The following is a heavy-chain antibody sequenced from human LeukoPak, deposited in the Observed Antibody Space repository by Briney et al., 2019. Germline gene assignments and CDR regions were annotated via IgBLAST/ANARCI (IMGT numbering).Heavy chain of an antibody. CDR2: INQDGSEK. J-gene: IGHJ4*02. Sequence: GGSLRLSCAASEFTFSGYWMNWVRQAPGKGPEWVANINQDGSEKHYVDSVKGRFTISRDNAKNSLYLQMNSLRAEDTAVYYCARDALGSYDYWGQGTLVTVSS. D-gene: IGHD3-10*01. V-gene: IGHV3-7*03. CDR3: ARDALGSYDY. CDR1: EFTFSGYW.